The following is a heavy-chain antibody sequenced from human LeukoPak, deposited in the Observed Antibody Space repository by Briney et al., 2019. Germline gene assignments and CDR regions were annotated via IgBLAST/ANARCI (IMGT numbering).Heavy chain of an antibody. CDR1: GGSISSYY. V-gene: IGHV4-59*01. CDR3: ARAPLEMATIMVYWYFDL. Sequence: SETLSLTCTVSGGSISSYYWSWIRQPPGKGLEWIGYIYYSGGTNYNPSLKSRVTISVDTSKNQFSLKLSSVTAADTAVYYCARAPLEMATIMVYWYFDLWGRGTLVTVSS. J-gene: IGHJ2*01. D-gene: IGHD5-24*01. CDR2: IYYSGGT.